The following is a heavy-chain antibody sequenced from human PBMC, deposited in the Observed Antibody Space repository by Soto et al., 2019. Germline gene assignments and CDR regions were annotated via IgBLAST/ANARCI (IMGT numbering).Heavy chain of an antibody. CDR1: GGSVSSGSYY. J-gene: IGHJ5*02. Sequence: QVQLQESGPGLVKPSETLSLTCTVSGGSVSSGSYYWSWILQPPGKGLEWIGYIYYSGSTNYKPSLKSRVTISVDTYKHQFPLKLSSVTAADTAVYYFARGEYISGWEGWFDPWGQGTLVTVSS. V-gene: IGHV4-61*01. D-gene: IGHD6-19*01. CDR2: IYYSGST. CDR3: ARGEYISGWEGWFDP.